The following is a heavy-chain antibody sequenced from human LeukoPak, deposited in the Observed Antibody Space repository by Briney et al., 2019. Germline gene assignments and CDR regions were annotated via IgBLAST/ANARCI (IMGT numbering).Heavy chain of an antibody. J-gene: IGHJ4*02. CDR1: GYTFTGYY. V-gene: IGHV1-2*02. D-gene: IGHD6-13*01. CDR2: INPNSGGT. CDR3: ARAPGYRSFLDY. Sequence: AASVKVSCEASGYTFTGYYMHWVRQAPGQGLEWMGWINPNSGGTNYAQKFQGRVTMTRDTSISTAYMELSRLRSDDTAVYYCARAPGYRSFLDYWGQGTLVTVSS.